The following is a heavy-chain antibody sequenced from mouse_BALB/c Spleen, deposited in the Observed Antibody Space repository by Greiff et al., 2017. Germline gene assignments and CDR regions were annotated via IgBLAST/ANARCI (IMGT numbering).Heavy chain of an antibody. CDR2: IWGDGST. CDR3: ARDRGYGSPYAMDY. J-gene: IGHJ4*01. Sequence: QVQLKESGPGLVAPSQSLSITCTVSGFSLTGYGVNWVRQPPGKGLEWLGMIWGDGSTDYNSALKSRLRIHKDNSKSQVFLKMNSLQTDDPARDYCARDRGYGSPYAMDYWGQGTSVTVSS. CDR1: GFSLTGYG. V-gene: IGHV2-6-7*01. D-gene: IGHD1-1*01.